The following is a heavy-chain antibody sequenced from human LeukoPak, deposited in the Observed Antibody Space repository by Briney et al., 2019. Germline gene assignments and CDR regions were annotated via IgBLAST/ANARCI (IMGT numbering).Heavy chain of an antibody. Sequence: PGGSLRLSCAATGFSFSTYSKNWVHQAPGKGLEWVSSISSSSSYIYYADSVKGRFTISRDNAKNSLYLQMNSLRAEDTAVYYCARVLAVAGLNWFDPWGQGTLVTVSS. CDR3: ARVLAVAGLNWFDP. CDR2: ISSSSSYI. CDR1: GFSFSTYS. D-gene: IGHD6-19*01. V-gene: IGHV3-21*01. J-gene: IGHJ5*02.